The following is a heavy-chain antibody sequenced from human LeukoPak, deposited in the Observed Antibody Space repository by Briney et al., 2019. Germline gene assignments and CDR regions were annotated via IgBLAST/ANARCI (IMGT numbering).Heavy chain of an antibody. D-gene: IGHD6-19*01. CDR2: IVPIFGTA. CDR3: ARVRLDYYYGMDV. J-gene: IGHJ6*04. V-gene: IGHV1-69*13. CDR1: GGTFSSYA. Sequence: SAKVSCKASGGTFSSYAISWVRQAPGQGLEWMGGIVPIFGTANYAQKFQGRVTITADESTSTAYMELSSLRSEDTAVYYCARVRLDYYYGMDVWGKGTTVTVSS.